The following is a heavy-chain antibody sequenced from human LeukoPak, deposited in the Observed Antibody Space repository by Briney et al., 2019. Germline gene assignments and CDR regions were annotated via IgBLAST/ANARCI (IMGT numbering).Heavy chain of an antibody. CDR1: TFTFSSSA. V-gene: IGHV3-23*01. CDR3: AKVRSLEYYFDY. Sequence: GGSLRLSCAASTFTFSSSAMTWVRQAPGKGLEWVSAISGSGGSTYYADSVKGRFTISRDNSKNTLYLQMNSLRAEDTAVYYCAKVRSLEYYFDYWGQGTLVTVSS. J-gene: IGHJ4*02. CDR2: ISGSGGST.